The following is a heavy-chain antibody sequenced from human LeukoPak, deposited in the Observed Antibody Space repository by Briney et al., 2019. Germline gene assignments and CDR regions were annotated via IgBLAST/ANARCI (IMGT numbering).Heavy chain of an antibody. Sequence: SETLSLTCAVYGGSFSGYYWSWIRQPPGKGLVWIGEINHSGSTNYNPSLKSRVTISVDTSKNQFSLKLSSVTAADTAVYYCARGKTYYYGSGSYYNRLPYYYMDVWGKGTTVTVSS. CDR3: ARGKTYYYGSGSYYNRLPYYYMDV. J-gene: IGHJ6*03. CDR2: INHSGST. D-gene: IGHD3-10*01. CDR1: GGSFSGYY. V-gene: IGHV4-34*01.